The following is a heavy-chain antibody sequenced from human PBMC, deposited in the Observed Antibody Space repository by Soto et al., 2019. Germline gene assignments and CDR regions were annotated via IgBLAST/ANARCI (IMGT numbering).Heavy chain of an antibody. D-gene: IGHD6-19*01. CDR3: AKDRGLVLSFYFDY. J-gene: IGHJ4*02. V-gene: IGHV3-9*01. CDR1: GFTFDDYA. CDR2: ISWNRGSI. Sequence: VQLVESGGGLVQPGRSLRLSCAASGFTFDDYAMHWVRQAPGKGLEWVSGISWNRGSIGYADSVKGRFTISRDNAKNYLYLQMNSLRAEDTALYYCAKDRGLVLSFYFDYWGQGTLVTVSS.